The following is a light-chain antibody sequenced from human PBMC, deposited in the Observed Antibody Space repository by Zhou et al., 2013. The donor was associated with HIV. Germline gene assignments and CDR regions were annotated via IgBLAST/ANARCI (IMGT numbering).Light chain of an antibody. V-gene: IGKV1-39*01. Sequence: DVQLTQSPSALSASVGDRVTITCRSSQIISGNLHWYQQKPGKAPKLLIYTASGLQSGVPTRFAGSGYGTSFTLTINGLEPEDFATYYCQQSHASPLTFGGGT. CDR2: TAS. J-gene: IGKJ4*01. CDR1: QIISGN. CDR3: QQSHASPLT.